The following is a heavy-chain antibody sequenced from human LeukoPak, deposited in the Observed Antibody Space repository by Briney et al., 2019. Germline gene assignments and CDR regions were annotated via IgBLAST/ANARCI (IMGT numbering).Heavy chain of an antibody. Sequence: GGSLRLSCAASGFTFSSYAMSWVRQAPGKGLEWVSAISGSGGSTYYADSVKGRFTISRDNSKNTLHLQMNSLRAEDTAVYYCAKGGYDILTGYYDYWGQGTLVTVSS. CDR2: ISGSGGST. CDR3: AKGGYDILTGYYDY. CDR1: GFTFSSYA. D-gene: IGHD3-9*01. J-gene: IGHJ4*02. V-gene: IGHV3-23*01.